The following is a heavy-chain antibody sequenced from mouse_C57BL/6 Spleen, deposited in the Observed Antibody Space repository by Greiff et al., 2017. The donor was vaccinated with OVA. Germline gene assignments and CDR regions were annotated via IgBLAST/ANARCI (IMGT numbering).Heavy chain of an antibody. CDR3: ARSGEMHGNYAMDY. CDR2: IDPSDSYT. CDR1: GYTFTSYW. J-gene: IGHJ4*01. V-gene: IGHV1-50*01. D-gene: IGHD2-1*01. Sequence: VQLQQPGAELVKPGASVKLSCKASGYTFTSYWMQWVKQRPGQGLEWIGEIDPSDSYTNYNQKFKGKATLTVDTSSSTAYMQLSSLTSEDSAVYYCARSGEMHGNYAMDYWGQGTSVTVSS.